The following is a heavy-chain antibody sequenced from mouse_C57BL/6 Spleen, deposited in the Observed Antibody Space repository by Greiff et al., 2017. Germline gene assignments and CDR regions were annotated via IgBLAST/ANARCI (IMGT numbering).Heavy chain of an antibody. Sequence: QVQLKESGPGLVQPSQSLSITCTVSGFSLTSYGVHWVRQSPGKGLEWLGVIWSGGSTDYNAAFISRLSISKDNSKSQVFFKMNSLQADDTAIYYCASYGNLRGVYAMDYWGQGTSVTVSS. CDR1: GFSLTSYG. CDR3: ASYGNLRGVYAMDY. D-gene: IGHD2-1*01. CDR2: IWSGGST. J-gene: IGHJ4*01. V-gene: IGHV2-2*01.